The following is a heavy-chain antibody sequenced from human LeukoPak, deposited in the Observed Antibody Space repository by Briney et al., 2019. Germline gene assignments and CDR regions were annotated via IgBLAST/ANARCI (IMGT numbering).Heavy chain of an antibody. J-gene: IGHJ6*02. CDR1: GFTFSSYS. Sequence: PGGSLRLSCAASGFTFSSYSMNWVRQAPGKGLEWVSYISSSSSTIYYADSVKGRFTISRDNAKNSLYLQMNSLRDEDTAVYYCARVKVFKVTLRVSFYYYGMDVWGQGTTVTVSS. CDR2: ISSSSSTI. D-gene: IGHD3-16*01. V-gene: IGHV3-48*02. CDR3: ARVKVFKVTLRVSFYYYGMDV.